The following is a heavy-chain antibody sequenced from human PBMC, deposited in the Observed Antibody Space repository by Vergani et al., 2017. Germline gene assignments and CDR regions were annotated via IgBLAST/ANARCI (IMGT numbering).Heavy chain of an antibody. CDR2: IIPIFGTA. V-gene: IGHV1-69*13. D-gene: IGHD3-10*01. J-gene: IGHJ4*02. CDR1: GGTFSSYA. Sequence: QVQLVQSGAEVKKPGSSVKVSCKASGGTFSSYAISWVRQAPGQGLEWMGRIIPIFGTANYAQKFQGRVTVTADESTSTAYMELSSLRSEDTAVYYCAGMEVLWFGELLSVDYWGQGTLVTVSS. CDR3: AGMEVLWFGELLSVDY.